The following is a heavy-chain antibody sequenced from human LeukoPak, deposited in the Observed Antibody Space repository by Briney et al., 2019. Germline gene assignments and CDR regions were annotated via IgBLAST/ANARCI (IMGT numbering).Heavy chain of an antibody. V-gene: IGHV3-33*08. J-gene: IGHJ3*02. D-gene: IGHD1-1*01. CDR2: IWYDGSEK. CDR1: GFIFSNYA. Sequence: PGGSLRLSCAASGFIFSNYAMSWVRQAPGKGLEWVAVIWYDGSEKFYADSVKGRFTISRDNSKNTLYLQMNSLRAEDTAVYYCARGGNAFDIWGQGTMVTVSS. CDR3: ARGGNAFDI.